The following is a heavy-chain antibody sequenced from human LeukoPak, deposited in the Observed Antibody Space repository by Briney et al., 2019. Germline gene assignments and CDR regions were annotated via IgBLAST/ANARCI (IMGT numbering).Heavy chain of an antibody. CDR2: IYISDTT. J-gene: IGHJ4*02. CDR3: ARLEAKYYYDSSGYHVDY. D-gene: IGHD3-22*01. Sequence: PGGSLRLSCAASGFTVSSNFLSWVRQAPGKGLEWVSVIYISDTTYYADSVKGRFTISRDNSKNTLYLQMNSLRAEDTAVYYCARLEAKYYYDSSGYHVDYWAQGTLVTVSS. CDR1: GFTVSSNF. V-gene: IGHV3-53*01.